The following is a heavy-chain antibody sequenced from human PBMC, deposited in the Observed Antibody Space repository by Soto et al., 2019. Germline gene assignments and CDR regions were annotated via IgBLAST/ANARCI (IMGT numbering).Heavy chain of an antibody. CDR3: AKESSASRVSYYYAMDV. CDR2: ISASGAST. J-gene: IGHJ6*02. V-gene: IGHV3-23*01. Sequence: EVQLLESGGGLVQPGGSPRLSCAASGFTFSNYAMNWVRQAPGKGLEWISGISASGASTTYADSVKGRFTISRDNSKNTLYLQMNSLRAEDTGVYYCAKESSASRVSYYYAMDVWGQGTTVTVSS. D-gene: IGHD3-10*01. CDR1: GFTFSNYA.